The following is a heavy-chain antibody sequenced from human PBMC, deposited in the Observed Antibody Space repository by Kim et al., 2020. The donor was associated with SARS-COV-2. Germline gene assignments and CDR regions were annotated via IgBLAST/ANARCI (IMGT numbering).Heavy chain of an antibody. J-gene: IGHJ4*02. V-gene: IGHV4-39*01. Sequence: YNPSLKSRVTISVDTSKNQFSLKLSSVTAADTAVYYCARRREYGGNSVDYWGQGTLVTVSS. D-gene: IGHD2-21*02. CDR3: ARRREYGGNSVDY.